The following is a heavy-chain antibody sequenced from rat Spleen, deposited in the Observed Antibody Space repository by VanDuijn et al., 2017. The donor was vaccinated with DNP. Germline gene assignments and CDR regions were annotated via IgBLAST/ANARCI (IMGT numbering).Heavy chain of an antibody. CDR3: VRWYNSGYYFDY. J-gene: IGHJ2*01. V-gene: IGHV5S13*01. CDR2: ISTGGGT. CDR1: GFTFSSYG. Sequence: EVQLVESGGGLVQPGRSLKLSCAASGFTFSSYGMAWVRQAPTKGLEWVASISTGGGTYYRDSVKGRFTISRDDAKNTQYLYMDSLRSEDTATYYCVRWYNSGYYFDYWGQGVMVTVSS. D-gene: IGHD4-3*01.